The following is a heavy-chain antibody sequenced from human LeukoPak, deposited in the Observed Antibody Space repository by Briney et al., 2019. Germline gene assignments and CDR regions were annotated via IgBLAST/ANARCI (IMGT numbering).Heavy chain of an antibody. V-gene: IGHV3-23*01. CDR2: ISVGGRGT. J-gene: IGHJ4*02. CDR3: AKRGDGDYGGYFVY. Sequence: PGGSLRLSCAASGSTFSTYVMSWVRQAPEKGLEWVSAISVGGRGTYYPASVKGRLTLSRDNPKNTLYLQMNSLRAEHTAVYYCAKRGDGDYGGYFVYWGQGTLVTVSS. CDR1: GSTFSTYV. D-gene: IGHD4-17*01.